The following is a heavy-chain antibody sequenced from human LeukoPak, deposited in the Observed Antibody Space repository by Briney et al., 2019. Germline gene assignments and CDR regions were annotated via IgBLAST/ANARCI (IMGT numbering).Heavy chain of an antibody. J-gene: IGHJ4*02. CDR1: GFTFSSYG. Sequence: GRSLRLSCAASGFTFSSYGMHWVRQAPGKGLAWVAVIWYDGSNKYYADSVKGRFTISRDNSKNTLYLQMNSLRAEDTAVYYCARDSHYYDSSGYYYWGQGTLVTVSS. D-gene: IGHD3-22*01. CDR2: IWYDGSNK. CDR3: ARDSHYYDSSGYYY. V-gene: IGHV3-33*01.